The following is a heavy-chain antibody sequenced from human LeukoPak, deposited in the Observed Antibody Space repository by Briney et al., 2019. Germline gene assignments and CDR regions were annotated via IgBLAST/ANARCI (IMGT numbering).Heavy chain of an antibody. CDR3: ARGRRGSYYGGVALRGLHAFDI. V-gene: IGHV3-21*01. CDR1: GFTFSSYS. D-gene: IGHD1-26*01. J-gene: IGHJ3*02. CDR2: MSSSSSSNYK. Sequence: PGGSLRLSCAASGFTFSSYSMNWVRQAPGKGLEWVSTMSSSSSSNYKYYADSVKGRFTISRDNSKNTLYLQMNSLRAEDTAVYYCARGRRGSYYGGVALRGLHAFDIWGQGTMVTVSS.